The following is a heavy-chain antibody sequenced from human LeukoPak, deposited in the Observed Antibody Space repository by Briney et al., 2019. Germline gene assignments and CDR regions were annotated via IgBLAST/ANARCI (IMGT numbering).Heavy chain of an antibody. D-gene: IGHD3-22*01. CDR1: GFTFTDYY. CDR2: ISTSGSTT. J-gene: IGHJ4*02. CDR3: ARIPGGGYADYFDY. Sequence: PGGSLRLSCSAFGFTFTDYYIAWIRQAPGKGPEWISYISTSGSTTWYASSVKGRFTISRDNAKNSLYLQMNSLRAEDTAVYYCARIPGGGYADYFDYWGQGTLVTVSS. V-gene: IGHV3-11*04.